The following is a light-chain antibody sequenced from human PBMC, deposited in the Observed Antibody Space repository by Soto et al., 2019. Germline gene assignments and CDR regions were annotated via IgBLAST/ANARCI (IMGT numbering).Light chain of an antibody. V-gene: IGLV2-14*01. CDR1: SSDVGYYNY. Sequence: QSVLTQPASVSGSPGQSITISCTGTSSDVGYYNYVSWYQQRPGRAPKLMIFDVTNRPSGVSNRFSGSKSGNTAYLTISGLQAEDEADYYCSSYTSSISLIFGGGTKLTVL. CDR3: SSYTSSISLI. CDR2: DVT. J-gene: IGLJ2*01.